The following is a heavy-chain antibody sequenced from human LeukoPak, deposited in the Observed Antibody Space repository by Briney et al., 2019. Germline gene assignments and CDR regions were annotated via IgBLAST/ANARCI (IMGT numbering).Heavy chain of an antibody. CDR1: GFTFSTYW. CDR3: ARVRLGYYGPHYHYYYYMDV. D-gene: IGHD3-22*01. CDR2: INTDGSST. J-gene: IGHJ6*03. Sequence: GGSLRLSCAASGFTFSTYWMHWVRQAPGKGLVWVSRINTDGSSTSYADSVKGRFTISRDNAKNTLYLQMNSLRAEDTAVYYCARVRLGYYGPHYHYYYYMDVWGKGTTVTVSS. V-gene: IGHV3-74*01.